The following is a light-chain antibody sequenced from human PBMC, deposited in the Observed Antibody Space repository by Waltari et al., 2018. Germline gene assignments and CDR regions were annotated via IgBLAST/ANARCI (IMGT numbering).Light chain of an antibody. CDR3: QQSFSTPLT. CDR1: QSISSY. V-gene: IGKV1-39*01. CDR2: AAS. Sequence: DIQMTQSPSSLSASLGDSVTITCRASQSISSYLNWYQQKPGVAPKLLIYAASSLRNVVPSRFSGSGSGTDFSLTISSLQPEDFATYYCQQSFSTPLTFGGGTKVEIK. J-gene: IGKJ4*01.